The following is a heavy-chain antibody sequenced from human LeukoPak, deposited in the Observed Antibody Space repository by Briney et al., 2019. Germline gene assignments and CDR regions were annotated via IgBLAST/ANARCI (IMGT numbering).Heavy chain of an antibody. CDR1: GGTFSSYA. J-gene: IGHJ5*02. CDR2: IIPIFGTA. Sequence: VASVKVSCKASGGTFSSYAISWVRQAPGQGLEWMGGIIPIFGTANYAQKFQGRVTITADESTSTAYMELSSLRSEDTAVYYCARRLYYDFWSGSNNWFDPWGQGTLVTVSS. V-gene: IGHV1-69*13. D-gene: IGHD3-3*01. CDR3: ARRLYYDFWSGSNNWFDP.